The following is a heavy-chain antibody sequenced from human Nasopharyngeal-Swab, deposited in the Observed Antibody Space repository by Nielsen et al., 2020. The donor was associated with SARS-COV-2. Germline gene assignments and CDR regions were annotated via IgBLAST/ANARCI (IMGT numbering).Heavy chain of an antibody. Sequence: SETLSLTCTVSGGSISSGGYYWSWIRQHPGTGLEWIGYIYYSGSTSYNPSLKSRVTISVDTSKNQFSLKLSSVTAADTAVYYCARARSSITIFGVVNPVDAFDIWGQGTMVTVSS. CDR2: IYYSGST. CDR3: ARARSSITIFGVVNPVDAFDI. V-gene: IGHV4-31*03. CDR1: GGSISSGGYY. D-gene: IGHD3-3*01. J-gene: IGHJ3*02.